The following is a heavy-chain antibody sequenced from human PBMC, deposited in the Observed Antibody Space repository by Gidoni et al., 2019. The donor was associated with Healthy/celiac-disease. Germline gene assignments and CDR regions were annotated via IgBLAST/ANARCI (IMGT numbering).Heavy chain of an antibody. J-gene: IGHJ5*02. CDR1: GGSISSSDYY. Sequence: QLQLQESGPGLVKPSETLSLTCTVAGGSISSSDYYWGWTRQPPGQGLEWLGTTFYRVSPYYNPSLKSRVTISVDTSKNQFSLKLTSVTAADTAVYYCAGAKQPLVWSFWFDPWGQGTLVTVSS. D-gene: IGHD6-13*01. V-gene: IGHV4-39*01. CDR2: TFYRVSP. CDR3: AGAKQPLVWSFWFDP.